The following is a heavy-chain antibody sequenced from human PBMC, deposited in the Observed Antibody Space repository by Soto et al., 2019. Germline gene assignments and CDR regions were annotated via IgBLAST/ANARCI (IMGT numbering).Heavy chain of an antibody. CDR3: AIILTGYQHFDY. V-gene: IGHV1-46*03. J-gene: IGHJ4*02. CDR2: INPSGGGT. Sequence: GASVKVSCKASGYTFTSYYMHWVRQAPGQGLEWMGIINPSGGGTSYAQKFQGRVTMTRDTSTSTVYMELSSLRSEDTAVYYCAIILTGYQHFDYWGQGALVTVSS. D-gene: IGHD3-9*01. CDR1: GYTFTSYY.